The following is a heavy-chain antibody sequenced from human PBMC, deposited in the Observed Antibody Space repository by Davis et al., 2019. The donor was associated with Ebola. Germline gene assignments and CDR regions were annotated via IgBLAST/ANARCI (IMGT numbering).Heavy chain of an antibody. CDR2: ISYDGSNK. V-gene: IGHV3-30*18. CDR3: AKGDRLDY. J-gene: IGHJ4*02. Sequence: GGSLRLSCAASGFTFSSYGMHWVRQASGKGLEWVAVISYDGSNKYYADSVKGRFTISRDNSKNTLYLQMNSLRAEDTAVYYCAKGDRLDYWGQGTLVTVSS. CDR1: GFTFSSYG. D-gene: IGHD3-22*01.